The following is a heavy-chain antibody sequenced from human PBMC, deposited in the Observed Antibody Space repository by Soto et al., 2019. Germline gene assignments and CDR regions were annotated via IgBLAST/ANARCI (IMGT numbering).Heavy chain of an antibody. Sequence: GGSLRLSCSASGFTFSSYAMHWVRQAPGKGLEYVSSISTNGGSTHYADSVKGRFTISRDNSKNTLYLQMSSLRADDTAVYYCARLTAYYFDYWGLGTMVTVSS. CDR1: GFTFSSYA. V-gene: IGHV3-64D*06. D-gene: IGHD2-21*01. CDR3: ARLTAYYFDY. J-gene: IGHJ4*02. CDR2: ISTNGGST.